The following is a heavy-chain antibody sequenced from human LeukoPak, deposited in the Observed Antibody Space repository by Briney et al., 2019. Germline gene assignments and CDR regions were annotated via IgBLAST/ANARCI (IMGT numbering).Heavy chain of an antibody. CDR3: AKENKYYYSSGSGY. CDR2: IYSNGAT. D-gene: IGHD3-22*01. CDR1: GFTVSSNY. J-gene: IGHJ4*02. V-gene: IGHV3-53*01. Sequence: PGGSLRLSCAASGFTVSSNYMSWVRQAPGKGLEWVSVIYSNGATYYAESAKGRFTISRDNSKNTLYLQMNSLRAEDTAVYYCAKENKYYYSSGSGYWGQGTLVTVPS.